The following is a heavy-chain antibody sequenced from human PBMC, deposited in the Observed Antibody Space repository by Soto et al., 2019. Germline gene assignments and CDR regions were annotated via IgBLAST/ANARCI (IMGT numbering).Heavy chain of an antibody. CDR3: AFSTTYYDFWSGYLDAFDI. CDR1: GFTFSSYS. D-gene: IGHD3-3*01. CDR2: ISSSSSTI. J-gene: IGHJ3*02. Sequence: PGGSLRLSCAASGFTFSSYSMNWVRQAPGKGLEWVSYISSSSSTIYYADSVKGRFTISRDNAKNSLYLQMNSLRAEDTAVYYCAFSTTYYDFWSGYLDAFDIWGQGTMVTVS. V-gene: IGHV3-48*01.